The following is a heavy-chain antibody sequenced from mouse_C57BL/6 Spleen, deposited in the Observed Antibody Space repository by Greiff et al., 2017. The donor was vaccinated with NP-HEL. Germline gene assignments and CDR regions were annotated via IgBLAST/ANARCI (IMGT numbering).Heavy chain of an antibody. CDR1: GYAFSSSW. CDR2: IYPGDGDT. D-gene: IGHD1-1*01. CDR3: ARGGIGSSPYFDY. J-gene: IGHJ2*01. V-gene: IGHV1-82*01. Sequence: QVQLQQSGPELVKPGASVKISCKASGYAFSSSWMNWVKQRPGKGLEWIGRIYPGDGDTNYNGKFKGKATLTADKSSSTAYMQLSSLTSEDSAVYFCARGGIGSSPYFDYWGQGTTLTVSS.